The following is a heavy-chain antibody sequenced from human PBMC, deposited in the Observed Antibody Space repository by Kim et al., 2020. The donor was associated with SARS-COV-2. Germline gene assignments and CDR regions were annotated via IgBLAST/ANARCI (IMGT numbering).Heavy chain of an antibody. V-gene: IGHV5-10-1*01. CDR2: T. CDR3: ARHEVPHVDY. Sequence: THYSQSFQGQVTISADKSISTAYLQWSSLKASDTAMYYCARHEVPHVDYWGQGTLVTVSS. J-gene: IGHJ4*02.